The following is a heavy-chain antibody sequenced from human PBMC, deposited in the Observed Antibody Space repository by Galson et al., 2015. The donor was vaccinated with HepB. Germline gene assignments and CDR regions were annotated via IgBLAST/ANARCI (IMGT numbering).Heavy chain of an antibody. J-gene: IGHJ4*02. Sequence: LSLTCTVSGGSISNYFWSWIRQSPGKGLEWIGYVHSSGSTNYNPSLRSRVTMSLDTSRDQFSLKLSSVTAADTAVYYCAALHSSGWSYFDYWGQGTLVTVSS. CDR1: GGSISNYF. CDR2: VHSSGST. V-gene: IGHV4-59*01. D-gene: IGHD6-19*01. CDR3: AALHSSGWSYFDY.